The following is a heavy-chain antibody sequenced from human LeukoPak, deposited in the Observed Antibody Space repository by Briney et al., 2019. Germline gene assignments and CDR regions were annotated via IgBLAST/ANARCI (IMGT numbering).Heavy chain of an antibody. Sequence: ASVKVSCKASGGTFSSYAISWVRQAPGQGLEWMGRIIPIFGTANYAQKFQGRVTITTDESTSTAYMELSSLRSEDTAVYYCTRALYYYDSSGYYGYWGQGTLVTVSS. V-gene: IGHV1-69*05. J-gene: IGHJ4*02. D-gene: IGHD3-22*01. CDR2: IIPIFGTA. CDR1: GGTFSSYA. CDR3: TRALYYYDSSGYYGY.